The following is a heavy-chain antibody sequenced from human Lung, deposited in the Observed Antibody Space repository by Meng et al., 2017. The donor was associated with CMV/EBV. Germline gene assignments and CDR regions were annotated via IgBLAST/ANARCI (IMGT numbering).Heavy chain of an antibody. J-gene: IGHJ5*02. CDR1: GDSVSSGPYY. CDR2: LYYSGDT. D-gene: IGHD3-3*01. V-gene: IGHV4-61*01. Sequence: LXXTVSGDSVSSGPYYWSWIRQPPGKGLEWIGYLYYSGDTNYNPSLKSRVTMSVDTSKNQFSLKLRSVTAADTAVYYCARLLRGYDSVGWFDPWGQGTLVTVPS. CDR3: ARLLRGYDSVGWFDP.